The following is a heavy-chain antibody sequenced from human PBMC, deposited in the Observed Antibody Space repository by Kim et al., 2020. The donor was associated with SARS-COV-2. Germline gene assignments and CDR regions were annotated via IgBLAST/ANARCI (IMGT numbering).Heavy chain of an antibody. V-gene: IGHV1-18*01. J-gene: IGHJ5*02. D-gene: IGHD1-26*01. CDR1: GYTFTSYG. CDR3: AREERELLLGWGGRCFDP. CDR2: ISAYNGNT. Sequence: ASVKVSCKASGYTFTSYGISWVRQAPGQGLEWMGWISAYNGNTNYAQKLQGRVTMTTDTSTSTAYMELRSLRSDDTAVYYCAREERELLLGWGGRCFDPWGQGTLVTVSS.